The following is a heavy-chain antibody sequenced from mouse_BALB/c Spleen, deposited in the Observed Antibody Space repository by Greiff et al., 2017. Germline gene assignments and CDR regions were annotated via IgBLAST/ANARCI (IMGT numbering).Heavy chain of an antibody. CDR1: GFSLTSYG. CDR2: IWAGGST. J-gene: IGHJ3*01. CDR3: ARDRGIYYGYDAWFAY. Sequence: VKLVESGPGLVAPSQSLSITCTVSGFSLTSYGVHWVRQPPGKGLEWLGVIWAGGSTNYNSALMSRLSISKDNSKSQVFLKMNSLQTDDTAMYYCARDRGIYYGYDAWFAYWGQGTLVTVSA. V-gene: IGHV2-9*02. D-gene: IGHD2-2*01.